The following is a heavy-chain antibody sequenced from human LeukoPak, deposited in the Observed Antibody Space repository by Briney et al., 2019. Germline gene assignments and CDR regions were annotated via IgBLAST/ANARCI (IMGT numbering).Heavy chain of an antibody. CDR3: ARADCSGGSCYSSWFDP. CDR2: IIPIFGTA. Sequence: SVKVSCKASGGTFSSYAISWVRQAAGQGLEWMGGIIPIFGTANYAQKFQGRVTITADESTSTAYMELSSLRSEDTAVYYCARADCSGGSCYSSWFDPWGQGTLVTVSS. D-gene: IGHD2-15*01. V-gene: IGHV1-69*13. J-gene: IGHJ5*02. CDR1: GGTFSSYA.